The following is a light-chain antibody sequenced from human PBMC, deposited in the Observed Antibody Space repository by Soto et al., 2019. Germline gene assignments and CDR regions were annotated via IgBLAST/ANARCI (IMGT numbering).Light chain of an antibody. CDR3: MQVTQFPYT. V-gene: IGKV2-24*01. CDR1: QSLVHRDGNTY. CDR2: QTS. J-gene: IGKJ2*01. Sequence: DIVMTQTPLSSPVTLGQPASISCRSSQSLVHRDGNTYLSWLQQRPGQPPRLLVYQTSNRFSGVTDRFSGSGAGTDFTLKISRVEAEDVGVYYCMQVTQFPYTFGQGTKLEIK.